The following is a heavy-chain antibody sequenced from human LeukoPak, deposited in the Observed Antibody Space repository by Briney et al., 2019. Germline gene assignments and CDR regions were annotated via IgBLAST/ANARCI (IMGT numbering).Heavy chain of an antibody. CDR1: GFTFSDYY. Sequence: GGSLRLSCAASGFTFSDYYMSWIRQAPGKGLEWVSYISSSGSTIYYADSVKGRFTISRDNAKNSLYLQMNSLRAEDTAVYYCARDSDRSRLLEQQPVLDAFDIWGQGTMVTVSS. J-gene: IGHJ3*02. CDR2: ISSSGSTI. D-gene: IGHD6-13*01. CDR3: ARDSDRSRLLEQQPVLDAFDI. V-gene: IGHV3-11*01.